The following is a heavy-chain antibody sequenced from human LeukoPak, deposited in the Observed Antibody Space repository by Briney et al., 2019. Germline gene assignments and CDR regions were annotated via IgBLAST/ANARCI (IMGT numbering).Heavy chain of an antibody. CDR3: ARQVRGFMDV. Sequence: SETLSLTCAVYGGSFSGYYWSWIRQPPGKGLEWIGEINHSGSTNYNPSLKSRVTMSVDTSKNQFSLKLSSVTAADTAVYYCARQVRGFMDVWGKGTTVTVSS. V-gene: IGHV4-34*01. J-gene: IGHJ6*03. CDR1: GGSFSGYY. D-gene: IGHD3-10*01. CDR2: INHSGST.